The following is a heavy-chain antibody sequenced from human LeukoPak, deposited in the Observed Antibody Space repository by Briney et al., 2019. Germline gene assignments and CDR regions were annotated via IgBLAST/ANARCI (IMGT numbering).Heavy chain of an antibody. J-gene: IGHJ4*02. CDR3: AKDRDGDSDY. CDR2: MWYDGSNK. Sequence: GGSLTLSCAASGFTFSSYGMHWLRPAPGQGLEWVAVMWYDGSNKYYADSVKGRFTISRDNSKNTLYLQMNSLRAEDTAVYYCAKDRDGDSDYWGQGTLVTVSS. V-gene: IGHV3-33*06. D-gene: IGHD4-17*01. CDR1: GFTFSSYG.